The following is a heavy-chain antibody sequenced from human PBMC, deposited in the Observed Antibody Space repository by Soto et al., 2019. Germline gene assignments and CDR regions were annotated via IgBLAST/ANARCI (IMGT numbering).Heavy chain of an antibody. CDR1: GGTFSSYT. Sequence: QVQLVQSGAEVKKPGSSVKVSCKASGGTFSSYTISWVRQAPGQGLEWMGRIIPILGIANYAQKFQGRVTITADKSTSTAYMELSSLRSEDTAVYYCASTRYGDYPFQNSDWYFDLWGRGTLVTVSS. J-gene: IGHJ2*01. CDR2: IIPILGIA. CDR3: ASTRYGDYPFQNSDWYFDL. D-gene: IGHD4-17*01. V-gene: IGHV1-69*02.